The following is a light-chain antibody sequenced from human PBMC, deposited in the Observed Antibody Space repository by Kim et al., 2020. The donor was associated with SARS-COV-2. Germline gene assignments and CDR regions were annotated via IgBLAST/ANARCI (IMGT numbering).Light chain of an antibody. Sequence: SPGDRATLSCRTGQFISNPYLAWYQQKLGQAPRLLLYGASSRATGIPDRFSGSGFGTDFTLTIDRLEPEDFAVYYCQQYGSAPVTFGGGTKVDIK. V-gene: IGKV3-20*01. CDR2: GAS. J-gene: IGKJ4*01. CDR1: QFISNPY. CDR3: QQYGSAPVT.